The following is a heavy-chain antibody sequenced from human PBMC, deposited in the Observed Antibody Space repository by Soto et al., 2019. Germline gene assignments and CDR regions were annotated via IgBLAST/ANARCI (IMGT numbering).Heavy chain of an antibody. CDR3: ARVGYFDNDFFPMLYHP. Sequence: DSVKVTYEASGYNFSTHGLYWVRQAPGQRLEWLGWINGGNDKTGYSQKFQGRLTITKNTSASTAFMELSSLRSGDTAVYYCARVGYFDNDFFPMLYHPRRQRPLPTV. CDR2: INGGNDKT. V-gene: IGHV1-3*01. J-gene: IGHJ5*02. D-gene: IGHD3-22*01. CDR1: GYNFSTHG.